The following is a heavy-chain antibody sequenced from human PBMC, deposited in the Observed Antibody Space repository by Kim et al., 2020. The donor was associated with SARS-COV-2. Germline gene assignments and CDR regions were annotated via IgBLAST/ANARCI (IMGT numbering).Heavy chain of an antibody. J-gene: IGHJ4*01. D-gene: IGHD6-19*01. CDR2: ISYDGSNK. CDR1: GFTFSSYA. V-gene: IGHV3-30*04. CDR3: ARDAEFIYSYSSGWFDY. Sequence: GGSLRLSCAASGFTFSSYAMHWVRQAPGKGLEWVAVISYDGSNKYYADSVKGRFTISRDNSKNTLYLQMNSLRAEDTAVYYCARDAEFIYSYSSGWFDY.